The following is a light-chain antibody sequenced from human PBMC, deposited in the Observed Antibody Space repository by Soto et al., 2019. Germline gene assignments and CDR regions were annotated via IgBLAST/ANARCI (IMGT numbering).Light chain of an antibody. J-gene: IGKJ1*01. V-gene: IGKV1-39*01. Sequence: DIQMTQSPFSLSESVGDRVTITCRASQSISSYLNWYQQKPGKAPKLLIYAASSLQSGVPSRFSGSGSGTDFTLTISSLQPQDFATYYCQQSSSILWTFGQGTKVEIK. CDR2: AAS. CDR3: QQSSSILWT. CDR1: QSISSY.